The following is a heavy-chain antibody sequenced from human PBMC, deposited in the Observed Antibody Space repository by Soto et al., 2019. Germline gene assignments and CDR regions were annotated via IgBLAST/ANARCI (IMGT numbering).Heavy chain of an antibody. Sequence: QVQLVQSGAEVKKPGASVKVSCKASGYTFTSYTIHWIRQAPGQRLEWMGYINAANENIKFAEQFQARFTLTRNASASTVYVELDSLRPEDTAVYYCARVRGATTGDTFAYWGQGTLVIVSS. V-gene: IGHV1-3*01. J-gene: IGHJ4*02. CDR2: INAANENI. CDR3: ARVRGATTGDTFAY. CDR1: GYTFTSYT. D-gene: IGHD1-1*01.